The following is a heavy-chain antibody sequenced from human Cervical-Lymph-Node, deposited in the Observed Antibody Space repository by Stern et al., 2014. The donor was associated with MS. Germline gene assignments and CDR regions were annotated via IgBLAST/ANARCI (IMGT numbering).Heavy chain of an antibody. V-gene: IGHV4-31*03. Sequence: VQLVESGPGLVRPSQTLSLTCTVSGDSLNTGGFYWSWIRQRPGKGLEWIGYIYSSGSTHYNPSLKSRLTISIDTSKNQFSLKLSSVTAADKAVYYCARDGTSTPNDYWGQGTLVTVSS. J-gene: IGHJ4*02. CDR1: GDSLNTGGFY. CDR2: IYSSGST. CDR3: ARDGTSTPNDY.